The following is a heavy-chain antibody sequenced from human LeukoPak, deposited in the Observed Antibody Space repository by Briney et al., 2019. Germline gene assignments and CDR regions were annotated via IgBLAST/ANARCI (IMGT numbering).Heavy chain of an antibody. CDR2: ISGRGGST. Sequence: GGSLRLSCAASGFTFSSYGMSWVRQAPGKGLEWVSAISGRGGSTYYADSVKGRFTISRDNSKNTMYLKMNSLRAEDTAVYYCAKDETYYYDSSGYYPPGYFDYWGQGTLVTVSS. CDR3: AKDETYYYDSSGYYPPGYFDY. V-gene: IGHV3-23*01. J-gene: IGHJ4*02. CDR1: GFTFSSYG. D-gene: IGHD3-22*01.